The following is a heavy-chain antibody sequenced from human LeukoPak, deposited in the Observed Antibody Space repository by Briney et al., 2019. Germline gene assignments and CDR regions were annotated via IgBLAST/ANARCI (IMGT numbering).Heavy chain of an antibody. D-gene: IGHD6-13*01. J-gene: IGHJ4*02. Sequence: PGGSLRLSCAASGFTVSSTYMSWVRQAPGKGLEWVSVIYSGGSTYYADSVKGRFTLSRDNSKNTLYLQMNSLRAEDTAAYYCARDSNYDYWGQGTLVTVSS. CDR1: GFTVSSTY. CDR2: IYSGGST. CDR3: ARDSNYDY. V-gene: IGHV3-66*02.